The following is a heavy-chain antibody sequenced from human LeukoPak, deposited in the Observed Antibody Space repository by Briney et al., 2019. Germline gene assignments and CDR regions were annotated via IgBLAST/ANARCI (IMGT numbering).Heavy chain of an antibody. CDR2: IQDDESNK. V-gene: IGHV3-30*02. D-gene: IGHD2-15*01. CDR1: GFIFSSFG. CDR3: AKQMVERPHYYYMDV. Sequence: PGGSLRLSCAASGFIFSSFGMHWVRQAPGKGLEWVAFIQDDESNKFYADSVKGRFTISRDNSMNTLFLQMNSLRPEDTALYYCAKQMVERPHYYYMDVWGKGTTVTVSS. J-gene: IGHJ6*03.